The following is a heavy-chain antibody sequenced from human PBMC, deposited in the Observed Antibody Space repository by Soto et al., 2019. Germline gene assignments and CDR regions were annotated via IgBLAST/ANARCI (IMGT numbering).Heavy chain of an antibody. V-gene: IGHV1-46*01. CDR1: GYTFITYY. CDR2: INPSDDST. Sequence: GASVKVSCKASGYTFITYYIHWVRQAPGQGLEWMGIINPSDDSTRYAEKFQGRVNMNRDTSTSTVYMELSSLRSEDTAVYYCARDHVACSSTNCYASSPGDSWGQGTLVTVSS. D-gene: IGHD2-2*01. J-gene: IGHJ5*01. CDR3: ARDHVACSSTNCYASSPGDS.